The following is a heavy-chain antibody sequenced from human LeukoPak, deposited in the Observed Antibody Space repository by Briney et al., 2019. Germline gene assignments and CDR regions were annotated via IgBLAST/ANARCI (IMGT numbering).Heavy chain of an antibody. V-gene: IGHV1-24*01. CDR2: LSPRDGET. CDR1: GSTLTKIS. J-gene: IGHJ4*02. Sequence: ASVKVSCTVSGSTLTKISIDWVRQAPGKGLEWMGSLSPRDGETSHAQKFQGRFNMTADTSTDTAYMEMSSLDSGDTAVYHCATGAMVYDYWGQGTLVIVSS. CDR3: ATGAMVYDY. D-gene: IGHD3-10*01.